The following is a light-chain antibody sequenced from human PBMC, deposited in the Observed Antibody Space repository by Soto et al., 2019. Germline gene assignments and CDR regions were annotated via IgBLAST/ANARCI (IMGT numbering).Light chain of an antibody. Sequence: EIVLTQSPGTLSLSPGERATLSCSASQSFSSSYLAWYQQKPGQAPRLLIYGASSRATGIPDRFSGSGSGTDFTLTISSLEPEDFAVYYCQHYGSALLTFGPGTKVDVK. V-gene: IGKV3-20*01. CDR3: QHYGSALLT. J-gene: IGKJ3*01. CDR2: GAS. CDR1: QSFSSSY.